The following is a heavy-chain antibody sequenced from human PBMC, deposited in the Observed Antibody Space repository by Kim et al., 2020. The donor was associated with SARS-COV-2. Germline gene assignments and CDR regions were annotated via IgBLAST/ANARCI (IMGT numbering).Heavy chain of an antibody. Sequence: GGTTEYAASVKGRFTISRDDSKSIAYLQMNSLKTEDTAVYYCTSPWELPYRWGYWGQGTLVTVSS. CDR3: TSPWELPYRWGY. V-gene: IGHV3-49*02. D-gene: IGHD1-26*01. J-gene: IGHJ4*02. CDR2: GGTT.